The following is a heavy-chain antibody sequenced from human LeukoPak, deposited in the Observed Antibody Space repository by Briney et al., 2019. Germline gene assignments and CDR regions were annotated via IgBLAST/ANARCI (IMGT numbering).Heavy chain of an antibody. CDR3: ATGKDRSGYYYSLDY. CDR1: GGTFSSFA. D-gene: IGHD3-22*01. Sequence: ASVKVSCKASGGTFSSFAVNWVRQAPGQGLEWMGGIIPIFGPNYAQKFQGRATISADLATATAYMELSSLTSEDTSVYYCATGKDRSGYYYSLDYWGQGTLVAVSS. CDR2: IIPIFGP. J-gene: IGHJ4*02. V-gene: IGHV1-69*13.